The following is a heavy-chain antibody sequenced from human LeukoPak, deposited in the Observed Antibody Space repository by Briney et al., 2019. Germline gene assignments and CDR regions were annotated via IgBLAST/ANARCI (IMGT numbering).Heavy chain of an antibody. D-gene: IGHD3-10*01. CDR2: INHSGST. CDR3: ARGSPVITAVRGVQSNWFDP. V-gene: IGHV4-34*01. Sequence: SETLSLTCAAYGFSFSGYYWSWVRQPPGKGLEWLGEINHSGSTKYNPSLKSRVTISVDSSKNQFSLMLISVTAADTAVYYGARGSPVITAVRGVQSNWFDPWGQGTLVTVSS. CDR1: GFSFSGYY. J-gene: IGHJ5*02.